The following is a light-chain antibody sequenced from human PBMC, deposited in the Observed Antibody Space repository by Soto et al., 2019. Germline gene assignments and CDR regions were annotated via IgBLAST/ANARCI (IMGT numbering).Light chain of an antibody. CDR2: DVS. Sequence: QSVLTQPVSVSGSPGQSITISCTGTSGAVGGYNYVSWYQQHPGKAPKLMIYDVSNRPSGVSNRFSGSKSGNTASLTISGLQAEDEADYYCNSYTSSSTYVFGTGTKVTVL. CDR1: SGAVGGYNY. J-gene: IGLJ1*01. CDR3: NSYTSSSTYV. V-gene: IGLV2-14*03.